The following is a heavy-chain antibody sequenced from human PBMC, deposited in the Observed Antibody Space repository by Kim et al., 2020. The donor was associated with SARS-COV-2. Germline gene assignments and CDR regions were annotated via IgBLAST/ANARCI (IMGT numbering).Heavy chain of an antibody. CDR3: ARGTNSGSYIPDY. V-gene: IGHV1-3*01. CDR1: GYTFTSYT. D-gene: IGHD3-10*01. J-gene: IGHJ4*02. Sequence: ASVKVSCKASGYTFTSYTIHWVRQAPGQRLEWMGNIYAANGYIQYSQKFQGRVTITRDTSASTDYLELNSLRSEDTAVYYCARGTNSGSYIPDYWGQGTL. CDR2: IYAANGYI.